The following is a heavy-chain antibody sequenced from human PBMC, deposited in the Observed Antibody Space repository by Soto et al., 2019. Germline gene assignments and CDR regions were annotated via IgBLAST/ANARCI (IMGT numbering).Heavy chain of an antibody. CDR1: GYTFTSYG. J-gene: IGHJ5*02. D-gene: IGHD3-3*01. CDR3: ARIRYDFWSGYPIGFDP. Sequence: ASVKVSCKASGYTFTSYGISWVRQAPGQGLEWMGWISAYNGNTNYAQKLQGRVTMTTDTSTSTAYMELRSLRSDGTAVYYCARIRYDFWSGYPIGFDPWGQGTLVTVSS. V-gene: IGHV1-18*01. CDR2: ISAYNGNT.